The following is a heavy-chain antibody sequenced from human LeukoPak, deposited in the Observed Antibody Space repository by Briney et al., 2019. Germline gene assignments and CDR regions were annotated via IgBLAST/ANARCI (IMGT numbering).Heavy chain of an antibody. J-gene: IGHJ6*02. V-gene: IGHV3-11*01. Sequence: PGGSLRLSCEASEFTFSDYYMSWIRQAPGKGLKWISYISDSAINTHYADSVKGRFTISRDNAKKLLVLEMKSLRSEDTAVYYCAAYYGSGSVNYYRGMDIWGQGTTVTVSS. CDR1: EFTFSDYY. CDR3: AAYYGSGSVNYYRGMDI. CDR2: ISDSAINT. D-gene: IGHD3-10*01.